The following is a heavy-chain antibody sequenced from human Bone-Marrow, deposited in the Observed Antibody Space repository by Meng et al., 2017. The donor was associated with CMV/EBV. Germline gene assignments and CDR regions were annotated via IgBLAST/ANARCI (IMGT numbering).Heavy chain of an antibody. Sequence: GESLKISCVASGFSFSRYWMHWVRQAPGKGLEWVAFIRYDGSNKYYADSVKGRFTISRDNSKNTLYLQMNSLRAEDTAVYYCAKVPEYQLLYGFSRYYYGMDVWGQGTTVTVSS. CDR2: IRYDGSNK. CDR1: GFSFSRYW. J-gene: IGHJ6*02. V-gene: IGHV3-30*02. CDR3: AKVPEYQLLYGFSRYYYGMDV. D-gene: IGHD2-2*02.